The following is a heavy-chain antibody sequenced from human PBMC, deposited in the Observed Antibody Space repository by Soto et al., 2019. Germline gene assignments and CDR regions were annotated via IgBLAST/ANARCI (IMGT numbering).Heavy chain of an antibody. V-gene: IGHV3-21*06. Sequence: SGGSLRLSCAASGFNFGDYSMNWVRQAPGKGLDWVASISSRDTFIQYGDSVRGRFTISRDNARSTLYLHLNDVRADDTAVYYCARRANDNTSYYWLHWGRGTLVTVSS. CDR1: GFNFGDYS. CDR3: ARRANDNTSYYWLH. CDR2: ISSRDTFI. J-gene: IGHJ4*02. D-gene: IGHD3-22*01.